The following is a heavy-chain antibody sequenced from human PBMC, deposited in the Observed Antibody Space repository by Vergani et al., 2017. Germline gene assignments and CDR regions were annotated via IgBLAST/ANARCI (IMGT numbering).Heavy chain of an antibody. D-gene: IGHD2-21*02. CDR1: GATFRSNT. CDR2: IIPVLGKT. CDR3: ARDPRGYGGDPEDYYYGMDV. Sequence: QVQLVQSGAEVKKPGSSVKVSCKASGATFRSNTISWVRQVPGQGLEWMGRIIPVLGKTKYAQDFQGRLTITADTYTSTAYMELTSLRSQDTAVYYCARDPRGYGGDPEDYYYGMDVWGQGTTGTVS. J-gene: IGHJ6*02. V-gene: IGHV1-69*08.